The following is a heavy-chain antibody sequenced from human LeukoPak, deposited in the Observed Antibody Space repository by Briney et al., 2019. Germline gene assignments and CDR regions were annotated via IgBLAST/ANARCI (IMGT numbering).Heavy chain of an antibody. D-gene: IGHD3-10*01. V-gene: IGHV4-59*01. J-gene: IGHJ4*02. CDR2: IYYSGST. Sequence: SETLSLTCTVSGGSISSYYWNWIRQPPGKGLESIGYIYYSGSTNYNPSLKSRVTISVDTSKNQFSLKLSSVTAADTAVYYCARDQGATMVRGVIPILWGQGTLVTVSS. CDR1: GGSISSYY. CDR3: ARDQGATMVRGVIPIL.